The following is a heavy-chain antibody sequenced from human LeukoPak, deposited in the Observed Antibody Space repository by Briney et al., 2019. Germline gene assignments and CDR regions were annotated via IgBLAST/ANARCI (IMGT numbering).Heavy chain of an antibody. D-gene: IGHD3-22*01. CDR2: MNPNSGNT. J-gene: IGHJ4*02. CDR3: ARVRCYDSSGYYLFGY. V-gene: IGHV1-8*01. CDR1: GYTFTSYD. Sequence: ASVKVSCKASGYTFTSYDINWVRQATGQGLEWMGWMNPNSGNTGYAQKFQGRVTMTRNTSISTAYMELSTLRSEDTAVCYCARVRCYDSSGYYLFGYWGQGTLVSVSS.